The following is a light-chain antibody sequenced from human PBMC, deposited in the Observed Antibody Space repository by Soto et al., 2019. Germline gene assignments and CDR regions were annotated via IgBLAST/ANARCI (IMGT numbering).Light chain of an antibody. V-gene: IGKV3-15*01. Sequence: EIVMTQSPATLSVSPGERATLSCRASQSVSSNLAWYQQKPGHAPRLLIYGASTRATGIPARFSGSGSGTEFTLTISSLQSEDFAVYYCQQYNNWPSSWTFGQGTQVEIK. CDR1: QSVSSN. CDR2: GAS. J-gene: IGKJ1*01. CDR3: QQYNNWPSSWT.